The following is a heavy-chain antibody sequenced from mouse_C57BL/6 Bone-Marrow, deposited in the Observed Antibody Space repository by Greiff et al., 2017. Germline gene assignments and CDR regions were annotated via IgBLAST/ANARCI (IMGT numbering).Heavy chain of an antibody. CDR2: IDPSDSYT. J-gene: IGHJ2*01. V-gene: IGHV1-69*01. Sequence: QVQLQQPGAELVMPGASVKLSCKASGYTFTSYWMHWVKQRPGQGLEWIGEIDPSDSYTNSNQKFKGKSTLTVDKSSSTAYMQLSSLTSEDSAVYYCAREGTVVAVDYWGQGTTLTVSA. CDR3: AREGTVVAVDY. CDR1: GYTFTSYW. D-gene: IGHD1-1*01.